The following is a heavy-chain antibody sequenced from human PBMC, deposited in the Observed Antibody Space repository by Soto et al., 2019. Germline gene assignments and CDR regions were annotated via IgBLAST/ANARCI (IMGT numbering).Heavy chain of an antibody. D-gene: IGHD1-26*01. CDR1: GFTFSSFW. CDR2: INRDGSDT. CDR3: AGQDSDGELDHFDF. V-gene: IGHV3-74*01. J-gene: IGHJ4*02. Sequence: VGSLRLSCAASGFTFSSFWMHWVRQAPGKGLVWVSRINRDGSDTTYVDSVKGRFIISRDNAKNTTYLQMSSLRAQDTAVYYCAGQDSDGELDHFDFWGQGVLVTVSS.